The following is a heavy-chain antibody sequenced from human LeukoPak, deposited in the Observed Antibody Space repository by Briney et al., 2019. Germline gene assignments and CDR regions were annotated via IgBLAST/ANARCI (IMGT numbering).Heavy chain of an antibody. CDR3: ARDLIGVAGTDFDY. D-gene: IGHD6-19*01. V-gene: IGHV3-20*04. J-gene: IGHJ4*02. CDR2: INWNGGST. CDR1: GFTFDDYG. Sequence: GGSLRLSCAASGFTFDDYGMSWVRQAPGKGLEWVSGINWNGGSTGYADSVKGRFTISRDNAKNSLYLQMNSLRAEDTAVYYCARDLIGVAGTDFDYWGQGTLVTVSS.